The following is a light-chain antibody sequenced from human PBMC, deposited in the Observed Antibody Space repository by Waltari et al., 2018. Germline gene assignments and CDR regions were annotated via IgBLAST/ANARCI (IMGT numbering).Light chain of an antibody. CDR1: QSLFPSSNGKTH. J-gene: IGKJ5*01. CDR3: HHYYIPPLT. Sequence: DIVMTQSPDSLAVSLGDRATINCKSSQSLFPSSNGKTHIAWYQHKPGQPPKLLIYWASIRASGVPDRFSGSGSGTDFTLTISSLQAEDVAVYYCHHYYIPPLTFGQGTRLEI. CDR2: WAS. V-gene: IGKV4-1*01.